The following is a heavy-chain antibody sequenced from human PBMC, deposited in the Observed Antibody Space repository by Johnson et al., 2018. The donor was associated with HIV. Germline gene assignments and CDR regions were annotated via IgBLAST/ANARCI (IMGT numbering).Heavy chain of an antibody. D-gene: IGHD1-1*01. CDR2: ISYDGSNK. J-gene: IGHJ3*02. Sequence: VQLVESGGGVVQPGRSLRLSCAASGFTFSSYAMHWVRQAPGKGLEWVAVISYDGSNKYYADSVKGRFTISRDNSKNTLYLQMNSLRAEDTAVYYCARGTGTDDAFDIWGQGTTVTVSS. CDR3: ARGTGTDDAFDI. V-gene: IGHV3-30*14. CDR1: GFTFSSYA.